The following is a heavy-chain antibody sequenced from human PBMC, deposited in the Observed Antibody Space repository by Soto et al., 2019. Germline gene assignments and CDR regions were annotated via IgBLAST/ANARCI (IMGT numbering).Heavy chain of an antibody. D-gene: IGHD2-15*01. V-gene: IGHV3-23*01. CDR2: ISGGGSGA. CDR3: TIDLWWYTH. CDR1: GFTFRDHA. Sequence: EVQLLESGGGLVQPGGSLRLSCTASGFTFRDHATTWVRQAPGKGLEWLSGISGGGSGAYYADSVKGRFTVSRANSNNTLFLQMDSLRVEDTAVYYCTIDLWWYTHWGQGTLVTVSS. J-gene: IGHJ4*02.